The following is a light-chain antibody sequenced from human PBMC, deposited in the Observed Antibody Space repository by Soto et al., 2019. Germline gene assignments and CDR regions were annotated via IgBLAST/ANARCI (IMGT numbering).Light chain of an antibody. J-gene: IGKJ1*01. CDR2: AES. V-gene: IGKV1-27*01. CDR3: QNYNSVPWT. Sequence: DIQMTQSPSSLSASVGDRVTITCRASRDIAAYLAWYHQKPGQVPKLLIYAESALQSGVPSRFTASGSGTDFTLTIIGLQPEDFATYFCQNYNSVPWTFGQGTKVEF. CDR1: RDIAAY.